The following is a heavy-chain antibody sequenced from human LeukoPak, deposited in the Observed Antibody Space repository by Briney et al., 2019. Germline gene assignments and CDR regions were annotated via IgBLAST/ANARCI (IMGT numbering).Heavy chain of an antibody. CDR2: INSDGSST. J-gene: IGHJ4*02. Sequence: PGGSLRLSCAASGFTFDDYAMHWVRQAPGKGLVWASRINSDGSSTSYADSVKGRFTISRDNAKNTLYLQMNSLRAEDTAVYYCARVGYYYDSSGYYVSAFDYWGQGTLVTVSS. D-gene: IGHD3-22*01. CDR3: ARVGYYYDSSGYYVSAFDY. CDR1: GFTFDDYA. V-gene: IGHV3-74*01.